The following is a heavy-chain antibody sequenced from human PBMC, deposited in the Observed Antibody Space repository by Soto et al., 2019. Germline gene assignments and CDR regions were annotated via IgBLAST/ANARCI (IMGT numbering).Heavy chain of an antibody. D-gene: IGHD3-3*01. CDR1: GGTFSSYA. CDR2: IIPIFGTA. V-gene: IGHV1-69*13. Sequence: SVKVSCKGSGGTFSSYAISWVRQAPGQGLEWVGGIIPIFGTANYAQKFQGRVTITADESTSTAYMELSSLRSEDTAVYYCARGXDFWSGYSTYYYYGMDVWGQGTTVTVSS. J-gene: IGHJ6*02. CDR3: ARGXDFWSGYSTYYYYGMDV.